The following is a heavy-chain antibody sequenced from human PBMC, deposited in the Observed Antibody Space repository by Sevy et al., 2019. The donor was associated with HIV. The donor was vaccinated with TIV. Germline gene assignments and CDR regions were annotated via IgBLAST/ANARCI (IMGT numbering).Heavy chain of an antibody. CDR1: GFTFSSYA. D-gene: IGHD6-19*01. V-gene: IGHV3-30-3*01. J-gene: IGHJ3*02. CDR3: ARQQGLVQTADAFDI. Sequence: GGSLRLSCAASGFTFSSYAMHWVRQAPGKGLEWVAVISYDGSNKYYADSVKGRFTITRDNSKNTLYLQMNSLRAEDRAVYYCARQQGLVQTADAFDIWGQGTMVTVSS. CDR2: ISYDGSNK.